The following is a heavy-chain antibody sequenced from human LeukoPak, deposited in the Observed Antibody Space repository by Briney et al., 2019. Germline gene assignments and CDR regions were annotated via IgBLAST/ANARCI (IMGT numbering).Heavy chain of an antibody. V-gene: IGHV4-34*01. CDR2: INHSGST. Sequence: SETLSLTCAVYGGSFSGYYWSWIRQPPGKGLEWIGGINHSGSTNYNPSLKSRVTISVDTSKNQFSLKLSSVTAADTAVYYCARGVSYYYGSGSYPRKYYFDYWGQGTLVTVSS. CDR1: GGSFSGYY. CDR3: ARGVSYYYGSGSYPRKYYFDY. D-gene: IGHD3-10*01. J-gene: IGHJ4*02.